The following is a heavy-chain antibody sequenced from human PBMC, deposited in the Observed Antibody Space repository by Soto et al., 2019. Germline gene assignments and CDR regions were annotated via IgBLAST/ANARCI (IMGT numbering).Heavy chain of an antibody. CDR1: GVSISSYY. Sequence: SETVSLTCTVSGVSISSYYWSWIRQPPGKGLEWIGYIYYSGSTNYNPSLKSRVTISVDTSKNQFSLKLSSVTAADTAVYYCATTPVWAIAAGGYYYMDVWGKGTTVTVSS. J-gene: IGHJ6*03. CDR3: ATTPVWAIAAGGYYYMDV. V-gene: IGHV4-59*08. D-gene: IGHD2-2*01. CDR2: IYYSGST.